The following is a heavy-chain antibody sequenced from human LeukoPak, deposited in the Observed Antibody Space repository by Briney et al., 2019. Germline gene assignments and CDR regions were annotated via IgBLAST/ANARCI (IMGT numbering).Heavy chain of an antibody. D-gene: IGHD5-24*01. V-gene: IGHV1-46*01. CDR1: EYTITNNY. CDR3: ATDHSMANTAWWFDP. J-gene: IGHJ5*02. Sequence: ASVKVSCKVSEYTITNNYMHWVRQAPGQGLEWMGVINPSGTGTSYAQKFQGRITMSRDTSTSTVYMELSSLRSEDTAFYYCATDHSMANTAWWFDPWGQGTLVTVSS. CDR2: INPSGTGT.